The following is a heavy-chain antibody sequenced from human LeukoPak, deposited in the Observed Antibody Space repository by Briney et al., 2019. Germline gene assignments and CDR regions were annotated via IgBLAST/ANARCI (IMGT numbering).Heavy chain of an antibody. CDR3: ARDLWLLGST. D-gene: IGHD5-12*01. J-gene: IGHJ5*02. V-gene: IGHV3-74*01. Sequence: GGSLRLSCEVSGFTFSDSWMHWVRHTPGKGLVWVSRMYGDMSDISYADSVKGRFTISRDNAKNTLYLQMNSLRGEDTAVYYCARDLWLLGSTWGQGTLVTVSS. CDR1: GFTFSDSW. CDR2: MYGDMSDI.